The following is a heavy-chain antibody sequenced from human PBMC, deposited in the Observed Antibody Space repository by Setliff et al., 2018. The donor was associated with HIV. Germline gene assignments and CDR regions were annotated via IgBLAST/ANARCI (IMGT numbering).Heavy chain of an antibody. D-gene: IGHD1-26*01. CDR3: AREGWELASFDY. Sequence: SETLSLTCTVSGGSISSSSYYWGWIRQPAGKGLEWIGRMYTTGSTNYNSSLKSRVTISGDTSKNHFSLKLASVAAADTAVYYCAREGWELASFDYWGQGTLVTVSS. J-gene: IGHJ4*02. CDR2: MYTTGST. CDR1: GGSISSSSYY. V-gene: IGHV4-61*02.